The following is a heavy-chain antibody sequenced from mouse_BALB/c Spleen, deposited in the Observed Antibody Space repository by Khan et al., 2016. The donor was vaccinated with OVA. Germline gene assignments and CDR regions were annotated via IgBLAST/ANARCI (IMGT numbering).Heavy chain of an antibody. CDR2: ISTHYGNI. CDR1: GYTFTDFA. J-gene: IGHJ3*01. Sequence: QVQLQQSGPELVRPGVSVKISCKGSGYTFTDFAMHWVKQSHAKSLEWIGVISTHYGNIDYNQKFKEKATMTVDTSSNTAYMELARFTTEDPAGYYCARGSGNDRFGYWGQGPLVTVSA. CDR3: ARGSGNDRFGY. V-gene: IGHV1S137*01. D-gene: IGHD2-2*01.